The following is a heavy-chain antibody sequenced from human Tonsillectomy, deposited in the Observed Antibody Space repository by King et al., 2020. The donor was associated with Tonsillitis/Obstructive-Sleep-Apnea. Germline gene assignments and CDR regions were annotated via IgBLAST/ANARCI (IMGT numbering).Heavy chain of an antibody. V-gene: IGHV7-4-1*02. CDR1: GYTFTTYA. CDR3: VRDWVFSSSSGFYY. J-gene: IGHJ4*02. D-gene: IGHD6-6*01. CDR2: INTNTGNP. Sequence: QLVQSGSELKKPGASVKVSCKASGYTFTTYAMNWVRQAPGQGLEWMGWINTNTGNPTYVQGFTGRFVFSLDTSVSTAYLQMSSLKAEDTAVYYFVRDWVFSSSSGFYYAGPETLVTAS.